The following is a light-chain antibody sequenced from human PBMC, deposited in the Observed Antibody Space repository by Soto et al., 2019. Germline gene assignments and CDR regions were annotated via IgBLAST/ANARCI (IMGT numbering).Light chain of an antibody. Sequence: IVLTQSPITLSLWPGETAVLSCRASQSISSSLSWYQRRPGQAPRLLIYDASNRAPGIPARFSGSGSGTVFTLTISSLEPEDFALYYCQQRSSWITFGQGTRLEIE. CDR2: DAS. J-gene: IGKJ5*01. CDR3: QQRSSWIT. CDR1: QSISSS. V-gene: IGKV3-11*01.